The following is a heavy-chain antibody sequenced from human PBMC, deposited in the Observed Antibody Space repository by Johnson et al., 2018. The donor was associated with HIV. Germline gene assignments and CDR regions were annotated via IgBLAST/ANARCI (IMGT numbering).Heavy chain of an antibody. D-gene: IGHD3-16*01. Sequence: VQLVESGGGLVQPGGSLRLSCAASGFTLSDQYMDWVRQAAGKGLEWVGRTKNKANSYTTEYAASVKGRFTISRDNAKNSLYLQMNSLRAEDTAVYYCARDPGWGAFDIWGQGTVVTVSS. CDR2: TKNKANSYTT. V-gene: IGHV3-72*01. CDR1: GFTLSDQY. CDR3: ARDPGWGAFDI. J-gene: IGHJ3*02.